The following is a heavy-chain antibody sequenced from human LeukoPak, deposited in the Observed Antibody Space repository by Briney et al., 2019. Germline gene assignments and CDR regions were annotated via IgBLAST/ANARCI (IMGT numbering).Heavy chain of an antibody. CDR3: ARVAIYYYMDV. Sequence: ASVKVSCKASGYTFTSYDINWVRQATGQGLEWMGWMNPNSGNTGYAQKFQGRVTMTRDTSISTAYMELSRLRSDDTAVYYCARVAIYYYMDVWGKGTTVTVSS. J-gene: IGHJ6*03. V-gene: IGHV1-8*01. D-gene: IGHD3-3*01. CDR2: MNPNSGNT. CDR1: GYTFTSYD.